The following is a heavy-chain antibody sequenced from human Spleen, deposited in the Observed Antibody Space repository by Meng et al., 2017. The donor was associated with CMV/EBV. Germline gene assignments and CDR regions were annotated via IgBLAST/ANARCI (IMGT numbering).Heavy chain of an antibody. V-gene: IGHV1-69-2*01. CDR2: VKPEDGET. CDR3: ATAGVRVAAAANWFDP. CDR1: GYTFTDYY. J-gene: IGHJ5*02. D-gene: IGHD6-13*01. Sequence: GYTFTDYYMHWVQQAPGKGLGWMGLVKPEDGETIYAEKFQGRVTITADTSTDTAYMELSSLRSEDTAVYYCATAGVRVAAAANWFDPWGQGTLVTVSS.